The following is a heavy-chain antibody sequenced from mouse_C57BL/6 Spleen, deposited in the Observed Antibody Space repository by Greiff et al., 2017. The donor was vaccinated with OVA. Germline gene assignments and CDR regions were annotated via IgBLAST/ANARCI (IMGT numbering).Heavy chain of an antibody. CDR3: ARNGFEY. CDR2: ISSGGSYT. J-gene: IGHJ2*01. Sequence: EVQRVESGGDLVKPGGSLKLSCAASGFTFSSYGMSWVRQTPDKRLEWVATISSGGSYTYYPDSVKGRFTISRDNAKNTLYLQMSSLKSEDTALYYCARNGFEYWGQGTTLTVSS. V-gene: IGHV5-6*01. CDR1: GFTFSSYG.